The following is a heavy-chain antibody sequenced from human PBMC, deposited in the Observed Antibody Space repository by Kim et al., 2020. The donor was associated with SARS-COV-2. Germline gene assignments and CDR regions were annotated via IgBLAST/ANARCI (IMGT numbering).Heavy chain of an antibody. J-gene: IGHJ4*02. CDR3: AREVERRDGSMNLFDY. CDR2: INPSSANT. CDR1: GYTFTSYY. Sequence: ASVKVSCKASGYTFTSYYMHWVRQAPGQGLEWMGIINPSSANTLYAQKFQGRVTVTRDTSTSTVYMEVSSLRSEDTAVYYCAREVERRDGSMNLFDYWGQGTLVTVSS. D-gene: IGHD1-1*01. V-gene: IGHV1-46*01.